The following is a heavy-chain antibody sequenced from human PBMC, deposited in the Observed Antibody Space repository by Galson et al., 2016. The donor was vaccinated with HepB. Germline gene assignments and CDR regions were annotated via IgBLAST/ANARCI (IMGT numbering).Heavy chain of an antibody. V-gene: IGHV3-64D*06. CDR3: VKARVRDGHPHFDY. D-gene: IGHD5-24*01. CDR2: NTNNGDTT. Sequence: SLRLSCAASGFSFSSYAMDWVRQAPGKGLEFVSGNTNNGDTTDYADSVKGRFTISRENSKNTLYPQMSSLRAEDTAVYYCVKARVRDGHPHFDYGGRGTLVTVSS. CDR1: GFSFSSYA. J-gene: IGHJ4*02.